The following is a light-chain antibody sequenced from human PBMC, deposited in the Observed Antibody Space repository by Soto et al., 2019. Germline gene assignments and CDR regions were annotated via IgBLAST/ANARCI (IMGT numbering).Light chain of an antibody. Sequence: QSVLTQPPSVSGAPGQRVTISCTGTSSDVGGFNYVSWYQQHPGKAPKLIIYEVSNRPSGVSTRFSGSKSGNTASLIISGLQAEDEADYYCSSYTSNSPYVFGSGTKVTVL. CDR3: SSYTSNSPYV. CDR2: EVS. CDR1: SSDVGGFNY. V-gene: IGLV2-14*01. J-gene: IGLJ1*01.